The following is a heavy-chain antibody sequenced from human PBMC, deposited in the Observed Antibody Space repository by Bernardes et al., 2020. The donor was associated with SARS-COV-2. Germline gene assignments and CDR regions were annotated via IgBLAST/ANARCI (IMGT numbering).Heavy chain of an antibody. CDR1: GFTFSSSW. Sequence: GVLRLSCAASGFTFSSSWMHWVRQAPGKGLVWVSRITSDASSTNYADSVKGRFTISRDNAKNTLYLQMDSLRAEDTAVYYCANGGIRGVVATYWGQGTLVTVSS. J-gene: IGHJ4*02. CDR2: ITSDASST. CDR3: ANGGIRGVVATY. D-gene: IGHD3-10*01. V-gene: IGHV3-74*01.